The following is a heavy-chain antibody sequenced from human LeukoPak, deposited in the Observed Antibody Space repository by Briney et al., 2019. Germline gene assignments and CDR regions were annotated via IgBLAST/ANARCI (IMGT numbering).Heavy chain of an antibody. J-gene: IGHJ3*02. D-gene: IGHD2-21*01. CDR1: GFTFSSYG. CDR3: ARERQDTILHSGAFDI. CDR2: ISYDGSNK. V-gene: IGHV3-30*03. Sequence: GGSLRLSCAASGFTFSSYGMHWVRQAPGKGLEWVAVISYDGSNKYYADSVKGRFTISRDNSKNTLYLQMNSLRAEDTAVYFCARERQDTILHSGAFDIWGQGTMVTVSS.